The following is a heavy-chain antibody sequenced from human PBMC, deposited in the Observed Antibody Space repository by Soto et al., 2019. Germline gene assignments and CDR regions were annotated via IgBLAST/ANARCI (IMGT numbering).Heavy chain of an antibody. CDR1: GFTFSSYA. CDR3: AKDRDDYSNSFDY. V-gene: IGHV3-23*01. CDR2: IRGSGGST. D-gene: IGHD4-4*01. J-gene: IGHJ4*02. Sequence: GESLKISCAASGFTFSSYAMSWVRQAPGKGLEWVSAIRGSGGSTYYVNSVKGRFTISRDNSKNTLYLLMNSLRAEDSAVYYCAKDRDDYSNSFDYWGQGTLVTVSS.